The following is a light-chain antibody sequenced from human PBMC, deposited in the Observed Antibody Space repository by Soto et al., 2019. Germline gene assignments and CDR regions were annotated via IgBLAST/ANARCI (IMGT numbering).Light chain of an antibody. CDR1: SSDIGGSKY. CDR3: SSKRSSDTLYL. J-gene: IGLJ1*01. Sequence: QSALTQPASLSGSPGQSITISCAGTSSDIGGSKYVSWYQQHPGKAPKLIIYEVTYRPSGVSARFSGSKSGNTASLTVSGLQAEDEADYYCSSKRSSDTLYLFGTGTKLTVL. V-gene: IGLV2-14*01. CDR2: EVT.